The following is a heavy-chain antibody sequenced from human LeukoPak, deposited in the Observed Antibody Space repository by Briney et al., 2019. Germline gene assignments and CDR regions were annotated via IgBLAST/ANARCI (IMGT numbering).Heavy chain of an antibody. CDR3: AKDPALLWSGYYS. CDR2: INPSGGST. D-gene: IGHD3-3*01. Sequence: GASVKVSCKASGGTFSSYAFNWVRQAPGQGLEWMGIINPSGGSTSYAQKFQGGVTMTRDTSTSTVYMELSSLRSEDTAVYYCAKDPALLWSGYYSWGQGTLVTVSS. J-gene: IGHJ4*02. V-gene: IGHV1-46*01. CDR1: GGTFSSYA.